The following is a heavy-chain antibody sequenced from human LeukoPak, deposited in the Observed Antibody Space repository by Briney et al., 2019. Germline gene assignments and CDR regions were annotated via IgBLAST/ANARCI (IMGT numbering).Heavy chain of an antibody. Sequence: AGGSLRLXCTASGFTFDDYGMKWVRQTPGKGLELISGIHWNGDTTNYAASVEGRFTISRDNAKNSLYLQMNSLRAEDTALYYCARGLRYYYYYYMDVWGKGTTVTVSS. J-gene: IGHJ6*03. D-gene: IGHD3-9*01. V-gene: IGHV3-20*04. CDR1: GFTFDDYG. CDR2: IHWNGDTT. CDR3: ARGLRYYYYYYMDV.